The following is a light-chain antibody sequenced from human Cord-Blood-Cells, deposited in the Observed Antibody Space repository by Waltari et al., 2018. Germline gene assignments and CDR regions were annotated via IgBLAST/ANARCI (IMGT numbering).Light chain of an antibody. Sequence: DHPKTQSPFTLFAFGGEQVTITCRASQSISSWLAWYQQKPGKAPKLLIYKASSLESGVPSRFSGSGSGTEFTLTISSLQPDDFATYYCQQYNSYRTFGQGTKVEIK. V-gene: IGKV1-5*03. CDR3: QQYNSYRT. CDR2: KAS. J-gene: IGKJ1*01. CDR1: QSISSW.